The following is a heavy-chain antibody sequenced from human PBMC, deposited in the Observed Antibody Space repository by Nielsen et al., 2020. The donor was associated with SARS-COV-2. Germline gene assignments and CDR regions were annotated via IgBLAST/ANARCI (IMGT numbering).Heavy chain of an antibody. CDR3: ARGRSGTYYYGMDV. Sequence: GESPKISCAASGFTFSSYAMHWVRQAPGKGLEWVAVISYDGSNKYYADSVKGRFTISRDNSKNTLYLQMNSLRAEDTAVYYCARGRSGTYYYGMDVWGQGTTVTVSS. J-gene: IGHJ6*02. V-gene: IGHV3-30*04. CDR2: ISYDGSNK. D-gene: IGHD1-26*01. CDR1: GFTFSSYA.